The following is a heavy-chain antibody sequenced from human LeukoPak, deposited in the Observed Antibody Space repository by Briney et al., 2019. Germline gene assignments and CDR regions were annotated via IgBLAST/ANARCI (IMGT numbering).Heavy chain of an antibody. CDR3: ARPSIAVAGMVY. D-gene: IGHD6-19*01. J-gene: IGHJ4*02. Sequence: GGSLRLSCAASGFTFSSYSMNWVRQAPGKGLEWVSSISSSSYIYYADSVKGRFTISRDNAKNSLYLQMNSLRAEDTAVYYCARPSIAVAGMVYWGQGTLVTVSS. CDR1: GFTFSSYS. CDR2: ISSSSYI. V-gene: IGHV3-21*01.